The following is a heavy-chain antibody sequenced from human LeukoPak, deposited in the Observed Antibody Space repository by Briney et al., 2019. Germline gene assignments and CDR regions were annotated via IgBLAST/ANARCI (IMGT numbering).Heavy chain of an antibody. CDR1: GFTFSSYA. CDR3: ARAGEWLLNFDY. V-gene: IGHV3-30*04. J-gene: IGHJ4*02. Sequence: PGGSLRLSCAASGFTFSSYAMHWVRQAPGKGLEWVTVVSFDGSNKYYADSVKGRFIISRDNSKNTLYLQMNSLRADDTAVYYCARAGEWLLNFDYWGQGTLVTVSS. CDR2: VSFDGSNK. D-gene: IGHD3-3*01.